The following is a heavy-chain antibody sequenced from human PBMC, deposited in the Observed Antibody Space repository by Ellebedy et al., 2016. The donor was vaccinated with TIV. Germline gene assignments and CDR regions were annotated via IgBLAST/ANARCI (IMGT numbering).Heavy chain of an antibody. D-gene: IGHD3-3*02. Sequence: AASVKVSCKASGYTFTSYGISWVRQAPGQGLEWMGWISAYDGNRNYAKKFQGRVTVTRDTSTSTVYMELSSLRSDDTAVYYCARDRDAFMASFYYYGVDVWGQGTTVTVSS. CDR2: ISAYDGNR. J-gene: IGHJ6*02. V-gene: IGHV1-18*04. CDR3: ARDRDAFMASFYYYGVDV. CDR1: GYTFTSYG.